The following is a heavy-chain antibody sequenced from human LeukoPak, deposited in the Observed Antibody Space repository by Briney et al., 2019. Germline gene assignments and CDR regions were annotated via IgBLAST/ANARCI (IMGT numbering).Heavy chain of an antibody. D-gene: IGHD6-19*01. V-gene: IGHV1-69*04. CDR2: IIPILGIA. Sequence: SVKVSCKASGGTFSSYAISWVRQAPGQGLEWVGRIIPILGIANYARKLQGRVRITADISTSTAYMELSSLRFEDTAVYYCARGTNDIAVVDSGFWDCWGQGTLVTVSS. CDR3: ARGTNDIAVVDSGFWDC. CDR1: GGTFSSYA. J-gene: IGHJ4*02.